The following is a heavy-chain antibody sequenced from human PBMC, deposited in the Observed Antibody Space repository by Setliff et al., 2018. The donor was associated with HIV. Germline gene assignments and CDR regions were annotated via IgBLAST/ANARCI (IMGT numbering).Heavy chain of an antibody. D-gene: IGHD2-2*01. V-gene: IGHV3-23*01. CDR1: GFTFSNYA. J-gene: IGHJ6*03. CDR2: ISGSGIST. CDR3: AKSGYCGSSTCRNYFYYMDV. Sequence: PGGSLRLSCAASGFTFSNYAMRWVRQAPGKGLAWVSGISGSGISTYNADSVKGRFTISRDNSNNTLYLQMNSLRAEDKAVYYCAKSGYCGSSTCRNYFYYMDVWGKGTTVTVSS.